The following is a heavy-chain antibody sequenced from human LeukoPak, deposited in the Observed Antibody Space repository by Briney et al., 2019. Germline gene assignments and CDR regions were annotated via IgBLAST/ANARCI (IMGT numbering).Heavy chain of an antibody. J-gene: IGHJ5*02. V-gene: IGHV3-21*01. CDR2: ISSSSSYI. CDR1: GFTFSSYS. CDR3: ARGGTYYYDSSGNTFDP. D-gene: IGHD3-22*01. Sequence: PGGSLRLSCAASGFTFSSYSMNWVRQAPGKGLEWVSSISSSSSYIYYADSVKGRFTISRDNAKNTLYLQMNSLGAEDTAVYYCARGGTYYYDSSGNTFDPWGQGTLVTVPS.